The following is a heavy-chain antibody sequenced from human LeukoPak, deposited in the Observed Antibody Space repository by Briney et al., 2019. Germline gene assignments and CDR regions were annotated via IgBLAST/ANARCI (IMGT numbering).Heavy chain of an antibody. D-gene: IGHD3-10*01. Sequence: GGSLRLSCAASGFTFADYAMHWVRQAPGKGLEWVSRSNAYVSSTGYADSVRGRFTISRDNAKNTLYLQMNSLRGEDTAVYYCARGSSVSGDYNMDVWGQGTTVTVSS. V-gene: IGHV3-74*01. CDR2: SNAYVSST. CDR1: GFTFADYA. CDR3: ARGSSVSGDYNMDV. J-gene: IGHJ6*02.